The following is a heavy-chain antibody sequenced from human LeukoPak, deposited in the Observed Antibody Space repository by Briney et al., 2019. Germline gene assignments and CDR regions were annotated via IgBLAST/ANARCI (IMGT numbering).Heavy chain of an antibody. CDR3: ARRQGYYFDY. J-gene: IGHJ4*02. CDR1: GFTFSSYS. V-gene: IGHV3-23*01. CDR2: ISGSGGST. Sequence: PGGSLRLSCAASGFTFSSYSVNWVRQAPGKGLEWVSAISGSGGSTYCADSVKGRFTISRDNSKNTLYLQMNSLRAEDTAVYYCARRQGYYFDYWGQGTLVTVSS.